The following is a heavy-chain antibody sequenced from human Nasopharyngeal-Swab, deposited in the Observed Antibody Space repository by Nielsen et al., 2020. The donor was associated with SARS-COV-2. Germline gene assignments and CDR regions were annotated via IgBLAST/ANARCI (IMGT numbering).Heavy chain of an antibody. CDR1: GYTFTSYY. CDR3: ARDRGYCSGGSCYLDDS. Sequence: VSVKVSCKASGYTFTSYYIHWVRQAPGQGLEWMGIINPSVSSATYAQRFEGRVTMTRDTSTSTVYMELSSLRSEDTAVYYCARDRGYCSGGSCYLDDSWGQGTLVTVSS. V-gene: IGHV1-46*01. D-gene: IGHD2-15*01. J-gene: IGHJ4*02. CDR2: INPSVSSA.